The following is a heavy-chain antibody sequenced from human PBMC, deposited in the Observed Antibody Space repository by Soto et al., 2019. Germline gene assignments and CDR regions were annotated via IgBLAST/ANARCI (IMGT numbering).Heavy chain of an antibody. D-gene: IGHD2-21*02. CDR3: TRDLSSWNDGDWYYAFDI. CDR2: INQDGSKT. CDR1: GFTLSDYW. Sequence: EVQVVESGGNLVQPGGSLRLSCAASGFTLSDYWMTWVRQAPGKGLEWLANINQDGSKTHYVDSVKGRFPICGDNAENSLYLQVDSVRAEDTAVYFFTRDLSSWNDGDWYYAFDIWRRGTMVTVSS. V-gene: IGHV3-7*01. J-gene: IGHJ3*02.